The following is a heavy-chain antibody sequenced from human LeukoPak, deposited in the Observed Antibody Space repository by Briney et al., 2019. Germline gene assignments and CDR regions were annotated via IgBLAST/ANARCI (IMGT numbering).Heavy chain of an antibody. Sequence: SETLSLTCTVSGGSISSYYWSWIRQPPGQGLEWIGYIYYSGSTNYNPSLKSRVTISVGTSKNQFSLKLSSVTAADTAVYYCARSAGSYYYYYYGMDVWGQGTTVTVSS. V-gene: IGHV4-59*01. J-gene: IGHJ6*02. CDR2: IYYSGST. CDR1: GGSISSYY. CDR3: ARSAGSYYYYYYGMDV. D-gene: IGHD6-19*01.